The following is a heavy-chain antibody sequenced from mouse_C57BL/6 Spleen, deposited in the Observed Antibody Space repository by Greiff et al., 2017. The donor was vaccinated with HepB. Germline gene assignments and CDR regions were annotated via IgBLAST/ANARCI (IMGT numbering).Heavy chain of an antibody. V-gene: IGHV1-82*01. Sequence: VKLQESGPELVKPGASVKISCKASGYAFSSSWMNWVKQRPGKGLEWIGRIYPGDGDTNYNGKFKGKATLTADKSSSTAYMQLSILTSEDSAVYFCARWVAQATFHYFDYWGQGTTLTVSS. CDR2: IYPGDGDT. CDR1: GYAFSSSW. J-gene: IGHJ2*01. CDR3: ARWVAQATFHYFDY. D-gene: IGHD3-2*02.